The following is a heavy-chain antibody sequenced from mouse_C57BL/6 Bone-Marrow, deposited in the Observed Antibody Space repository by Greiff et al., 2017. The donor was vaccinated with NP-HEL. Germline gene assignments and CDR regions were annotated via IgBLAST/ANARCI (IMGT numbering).Heavy chain of an antibody. D-gene: IGHD1-1*01. J-gene: IGHJ2*01. Sequence: QVQLKESGAELVRPGASVTLSCKASGYTFTDYEMHWVKQTPVHGLEWIGAIDPETGGTAYNQKFKGKAILTADKSSSTAYMELRSLTSEDSAVYYCTRAYYYGSSSFDYWGQGTTLTVSS. CDR2: IDPETGGT. CDR3: TRAYYYGSSSFDY. V-gene: IGHV1-15*01. CDR1: GYTFTDYE.